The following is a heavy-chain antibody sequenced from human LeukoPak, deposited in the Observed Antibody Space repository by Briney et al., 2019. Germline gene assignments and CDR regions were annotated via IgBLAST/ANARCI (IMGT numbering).Heavy chain of an antibody. Sequence: GGSLRLSRQASGFTFYMYAMSWVRQAPGKGLEWVASMCGTAGCTFYPDSVKGRFTISGDNSKNVLYLRMNSLTAEDTAIYYCAKDRPNFHENSGHYYRRDGDSWGQGTLVTVSS. J-gene: IGHJ5*01. V-gene: IGHV3-23*01. D-gene: IGHD3-22*01. CDR3: AKDRPNFHENSGHYYRRDGDS. CDR2: MCGTAGCT. CDR1: GFTFYMYA.